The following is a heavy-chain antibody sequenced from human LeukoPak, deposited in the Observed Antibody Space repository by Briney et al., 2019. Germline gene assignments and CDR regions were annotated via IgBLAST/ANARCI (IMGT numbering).Heavy chain of an antibody. D-gene: IGHD7-27*01. CDR2: INHSGST. J-gene: IGHJ4*02. V-gene: IGHV4-34*01. CDR1: GGSFSGYN. CDR3: ARGGNWGSRFFDY. Sequence: PSETLSLTCAVYGGSFSGYNWSWIRQPPGKGLEWIGEINHSGSTNYNPSLKSRVTISVDTSKNQFSLKLSSVTAADTAVYYCARGGNWGSRFFDYWGQGTLVTVSS.